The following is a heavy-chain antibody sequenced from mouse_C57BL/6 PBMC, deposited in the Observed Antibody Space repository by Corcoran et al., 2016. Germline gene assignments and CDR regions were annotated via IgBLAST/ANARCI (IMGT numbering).Heavy chain of an antibody. CDR3: ASLLVRNWYFDV. D-gene: IGHD2-10*01. Sequence: EVQLQQSGPELVKPGASVKISCKASGYTFTDYYMNWVKQSHGKSLEWIGDINPNNGGTSYNQKFKGKATLTVDKSSSTAYMELRSLTSEDSADYYCASLLVRNWYFDVWGTGTTVTVSS. CDR2: INPNNGGT. CDR1: GYTFTDYY. V-gene: IGHV1-26*01. J-gene: IGHJ1*03.